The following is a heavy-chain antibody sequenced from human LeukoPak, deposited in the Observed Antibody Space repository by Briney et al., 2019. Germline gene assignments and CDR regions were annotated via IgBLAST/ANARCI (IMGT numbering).Heavy chain of an antibody. V-gene: IGHV3-9*01. J-gene: IGHJ6*02. CDR3: AKVGSQGDYGMDV. D-gene: IGHD1-26*01. CDR1: GFTFDDYA. Sequence: PGRSLRLSCAASGFTFDDYAMHWVRQAPGKGLEWVSGISWNSGSIGYADSVKGRFTNSRDNAQKSLYLQVNSLRAEDTALYYCAKVGSQGDYGMDVWGRGTTVTVS. CDR2: ISWNSGSI.